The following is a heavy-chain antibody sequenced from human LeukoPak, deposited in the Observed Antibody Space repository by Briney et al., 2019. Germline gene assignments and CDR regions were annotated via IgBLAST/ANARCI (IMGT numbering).Heavy chain of an antibody. Sequence: GGSLRLSCAASGFTFSSYWMHWVRQAPGKGLVWVSLINSDGSSTSYADSVKGRFTISRDNAKNTLYLQMNSLRAEDTAVYYCARVVCDSSGYYYCYFDYWGQGTLVTVSS. CDR2: INSDGSST. CDR3: ARVVCDSSGYYYCYFDY. V-gene: IGHV3-74*01. D-gene: IGHD3-22*01. J-gene: IGHJ4*02. CDR1: GFTFSSYW.